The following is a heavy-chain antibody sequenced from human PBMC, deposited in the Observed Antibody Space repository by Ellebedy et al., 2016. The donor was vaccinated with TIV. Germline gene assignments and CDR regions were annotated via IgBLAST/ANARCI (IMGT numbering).Heavy chain of an antibody. J-gene: IGHJ4*02. D-gene: IGHD2-8*02. Sequence: GGSLRLXXTASGFTFRSFTIHWIRQAPGKGLEWVAVISYDGNNKYYADSVKGRFTISRDNSKNTLYLQMNSLRIEDTAVYYCARDSYVWSEATPGGSDWGPFDYWGRGTLVSVSS. CDR1: GFTFRSFT. CDR3: ARDSYVWSEATPGGSDWGPFDY. V-gene: IGHV3-30-3*01. CDR2: ISYDGNNK.